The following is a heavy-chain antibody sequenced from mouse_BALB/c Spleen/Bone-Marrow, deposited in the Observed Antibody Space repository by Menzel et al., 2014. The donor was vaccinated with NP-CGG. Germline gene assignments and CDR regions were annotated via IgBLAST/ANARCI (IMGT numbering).Heavy chain of an antibody. D-gene: IGHD3-3*01. J-gene: IGHJ3*01. CDR1: GYTFTSYY. CDR3: TREGTFFAY. CDR2: INPSNGGT. Sequence: QVQLQQSGAELVKPGASVKLSCKSSGYTFTSYYMYWVKQRPGQGLEWIGGINPSNGGTNFNEKFKSKATLTVDKSSSTADMQLSSLTSEDSAVYYCTREGTFFAYWGQGTLVTVSA. V-gene: IGHV1S81*02.